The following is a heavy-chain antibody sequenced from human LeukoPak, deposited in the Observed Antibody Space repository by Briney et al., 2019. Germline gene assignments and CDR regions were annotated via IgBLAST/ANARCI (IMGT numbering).Heavy chain of an antibody. Sequence: PSETLSLTCAVYGGSFSGYYWSWIRQPPGEGLEWIGEINHSGSTNYNPSLKSRVTISVDTSKNQFSLKLSSVTAADTAVYCCARDVPYCSSTSCYTNWFDPWGQGTLVTVSS. J-gene: IGHJ5*02. CDR2: INHSGST. CDR1: GGSFSGYY. D-gene: IGHD2-2*02. CDR3: ARDVPYCSSTSCYTNWFDP. V-gene: IGHV4-34*01.